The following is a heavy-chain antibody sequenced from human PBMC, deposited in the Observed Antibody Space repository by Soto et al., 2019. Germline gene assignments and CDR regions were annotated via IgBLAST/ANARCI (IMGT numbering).Heavy chain of an antibody. J-gene: IGHJ4*02. CDR1: GFTFSSYG. CDR3: AKESGGYLDY. D-gene: IGHD2-15*01. CDR2: ISYDGSNK. V-gene: IGHV3-30*18. Sequence: GGSLRLSCAASGFTFSSYGMHWVRQAPGKGLEWVAVISYDGSNKYYADSVKGRFTISRDNSKNTLYLQMNSLRAEDTAVYYCAKESGGYLDYWGQGTLVTVSS.